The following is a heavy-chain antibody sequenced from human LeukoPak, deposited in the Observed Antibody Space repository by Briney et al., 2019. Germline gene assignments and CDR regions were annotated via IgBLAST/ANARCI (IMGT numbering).Heavy chain of an antibody. J-gene: IGHJ5*02. V-gene: IGHV4-59*10. Sequence: SETLSLTCAVYGGSFSGYYWSWIRQPPGKGLEWIGRISTSGSTNYNPSLKSRVTMSVDTSKNQFSLKLSSVPAADTAVYYCARHPTSSGREFDPWGQGTLVTVSS. CDR1: GGSFSGYY. CDR2: ISTSGST. D-gene: IGHD3-10*01. CDR3: ARHPTSSGREFDP.